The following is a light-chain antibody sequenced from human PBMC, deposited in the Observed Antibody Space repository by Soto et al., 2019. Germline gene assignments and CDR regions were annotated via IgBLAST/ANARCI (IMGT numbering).Light chain of an antibody. CDR1: QSLLDSDGETY. CDR2: KTS. Sequence: VMTQTPLSSPVTLGQPASISCRSSQSLLDSDGETYLSWLQQRPGQPPRLLIYKTSSRLSGVTDRFSGNGAGTDCTLKIRRVEVEDVGVYYCMQATQFPHTFGQGTKLEI. J-gene: IGKJ2*01. CDR3: MQATQFPHT. V-gene: IGKV2-24*01.